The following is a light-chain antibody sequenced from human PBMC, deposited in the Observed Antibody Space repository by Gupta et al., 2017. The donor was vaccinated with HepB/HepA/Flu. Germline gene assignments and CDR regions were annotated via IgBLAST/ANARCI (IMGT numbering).Light chain of an antibody. CDR3: QQSYSTPPWT. CDR1: QSISSY. V-gene: IGKV1-39*01. CDR2: AAS. Sequence: DIQMTQSPSSLSASVGDRVTITCRASQSISSYLNWYQQKPGKAPKLLIYAASSLQSGVPSRFSGSGSGTYFTLTISSLQPEDFATYYCQQSYSTPPWTVGQGTKVEIK. J-gene: IGKJ1*01.